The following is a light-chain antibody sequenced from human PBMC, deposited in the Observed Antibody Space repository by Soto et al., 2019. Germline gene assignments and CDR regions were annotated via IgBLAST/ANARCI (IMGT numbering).Light chain of an antibody. CDR3: SSYTTSNTYV. Sequence: QSVLTQPASVSGSPGQSITFSCTGTSSDIGVYNYVSWYQQHPGKAPKLMIYEVNNRPSGVSNRFSGSKSGDTASLTISGLQAEDEADYYCSSYTTSNTYVFGTGTK. CDR2: EVN. CDR1: SSDIGVYNY. V-gene: IGLV2-14*01. J-gene: IGLJ1*01.